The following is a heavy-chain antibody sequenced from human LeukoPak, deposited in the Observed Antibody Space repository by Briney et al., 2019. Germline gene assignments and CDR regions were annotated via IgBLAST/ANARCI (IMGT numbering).Heavy chain of an antibody. V-gene: IGHV3-74*01. CDR3: ARTQYGDAFDI. Sequence: GGSLRLSCAASGFTFSNYWMHWVRQAPGKGLVWVSRIKTDGSSTSYADSVKGRFTITRDNAKNTLYLQMNSLRAEDTAVYYCARTQYGDAFDIWGQATMVTVSS. CDR2: IKTDGSST. D-gene: IGHD4-17*01. CDR1: GFTFSNYW. J-gene: IGHJ3*02.